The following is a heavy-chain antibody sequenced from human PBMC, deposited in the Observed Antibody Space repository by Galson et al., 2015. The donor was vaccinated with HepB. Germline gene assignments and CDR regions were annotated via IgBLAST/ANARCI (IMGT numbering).Heavy chain of an antibody. V-gene: IGHV3-9*01. CDR2: ISWNSGSI. Sequence: SLRLSCAASGFTFDDYAMHWVRQAPGKGLEWVSGISWNSGSIGYADSVKGRFTISRDNAKNSLYLQMNSLRAENTALYYCAKAALSSIAARTTSWYFDLWTRCILITVSS. CDR3: AKAALSSIAARTTSWYFDL. J-gene: IGHJ2*01. D-gene: IGHD6-6*01. CDR1: GFTFDDYA.